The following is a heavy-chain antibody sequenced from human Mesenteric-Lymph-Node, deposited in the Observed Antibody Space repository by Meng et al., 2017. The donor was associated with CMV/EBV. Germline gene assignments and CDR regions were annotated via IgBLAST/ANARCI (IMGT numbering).Heavy chain of an antibody. CDR3: AKADYGDYLSLANFDY. D-gene: IGHD4-17*01. CDR1: GFTFSSYA. J-gene: IGHJ4*02. CDR2: ISGSGGST. Sequence: GESLKISCAASGFTFSSYAMSWVRQAPGKGLEWVSAISGSGGSTYYADSVKGRFTISRDNSKNTLYLQMNSLRAEDTAVYYCAKADYGDYLSLANFDYWGQGTLVTVSS. V-gene: IGHV3-23*01.